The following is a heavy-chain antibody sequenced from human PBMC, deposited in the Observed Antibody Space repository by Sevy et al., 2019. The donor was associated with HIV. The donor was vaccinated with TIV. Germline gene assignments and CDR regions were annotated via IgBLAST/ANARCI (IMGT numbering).Heavy chain of an antibody. CDR1: GFTFSSYG. CDR2: IWYDGSNK. D-gene: IGHD2-8*01. J-gene: IGHJ4*02. Sequence: GESLKISCAASGFTFSSYGMHWVRQAPGKGLEWVAVIWYDGSNKYYADSVKGRFTISRDNSKNTLFLQMNSLRAEDTAIFYCAKKMGGGSGMAFLVDYWGQGTLVTVSS. CDR3: AKKMGGGSGMAFLVDY. V-gene: IGHV3-33*06.